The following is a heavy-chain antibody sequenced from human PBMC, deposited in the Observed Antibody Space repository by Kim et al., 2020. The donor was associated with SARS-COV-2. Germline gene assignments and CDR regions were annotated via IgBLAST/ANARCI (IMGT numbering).Heavy chain of an antibody. J-gene: IGHJ4*02. D-gene: IGHD6-19*01. CDR3: ARGGIAVAGIPVDY. V-gene: IGHV4-59*09. Sequence: NPSHRSRVTISVDTSKNQFSLKLSSVTAADTAVYYCARGGIAVAGIPVDYWGQGTLGTVSS.